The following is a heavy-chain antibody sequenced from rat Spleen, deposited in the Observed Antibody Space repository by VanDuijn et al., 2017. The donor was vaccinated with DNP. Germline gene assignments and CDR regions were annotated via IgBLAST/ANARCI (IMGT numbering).Heavy chain of an antibody. CDR3: AKGPNYGGWSDYFDY. Sequence: EVKLVESGGGLVQPGRSLKLSCAASGFTFSNYGMAWVRQAPTKGLEWVATISYDGSSTNYRDSVKGRFTISRDNAQNTLYLQMSQLGSEDTAIYYCAKGPNYGGWSDYFDYWGQGVMVTVSS. D-gene: IGHD1-11*01. CDR2: ISYDGSST. CDR1: GFTFSNYG. J-gene: IGHJ2*01. V-gene: IGHV5-29*01.